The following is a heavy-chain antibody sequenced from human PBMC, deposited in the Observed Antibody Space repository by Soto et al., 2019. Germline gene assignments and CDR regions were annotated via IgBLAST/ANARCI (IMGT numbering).Heavy chain of an antibody. CDR1: GITYSTYP. Sequence: LSCTAPGITYSTYPMHWRPQAPGKGLEWVAVISYDGNNKFYADSVKGRCSICRDNAKNSLYLQMSSLRGEDTAFYYCVKDHDEDFGYDLDYFNYWGQGTLVTVSS. V-gene: IGHV3-30-3*01. J-gene: IGHJ4*02. CDR2: ISYDGNNK. D-gene: IGHD5-12*01. CDR3: VKDHDEDFGYDLDYFNY.